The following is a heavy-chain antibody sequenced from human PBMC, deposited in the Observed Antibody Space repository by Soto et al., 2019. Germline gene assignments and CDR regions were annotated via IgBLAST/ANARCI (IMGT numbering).Heavy chain of an antibody. J-gene: IGHJ4*02. CDR3: ARGVPDKYYFDS. V-gene: IGHV4-34*01. Sequence: SETLSLTCAVYGGSFSGYYWSWIRQFPQKGLEWIGEMNHSGRTNQNPSLKSRVRISVDTSKNQFSLRLGSVTAADTAIYYCARGVPDKYYFDSWGLGTLVTVSS. CDR2: MNHSGRT. CDR1: GGSFSGYY.